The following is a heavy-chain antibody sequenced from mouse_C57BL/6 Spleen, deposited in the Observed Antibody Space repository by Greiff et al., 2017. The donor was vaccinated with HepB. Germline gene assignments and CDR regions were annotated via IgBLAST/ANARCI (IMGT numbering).Heavy chain of an antibody. D-gene: IGHD1-1*01. CDR1: GYTFTSYW. J-gene: IGHJ4*01. Sequence: QLQQPGAELVKPGASVKLSCKASGYTFTSYWMHWVKQRPGQGLEWIGMIHPNSGSTNYNEKFKSKATLTVDKSSSTAYMLLSSLTSEDSAVYYCARSHGSSYDYAMDYWGQGTSVTVSS. CDR3: ARSHGSSYDYAMDY. V-gene: IGHV1-64*01. CDR2: IHPNSGST.